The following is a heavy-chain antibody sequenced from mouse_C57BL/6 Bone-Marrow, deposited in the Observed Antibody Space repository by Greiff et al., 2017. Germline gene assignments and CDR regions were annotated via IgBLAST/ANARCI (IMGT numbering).Heavy chain of an antibody. CDR2: ISSGGSYT. V-gene: IGHV5-6*02. CDR3: AREANIQWYWYYDV. D-gene: IGHD1-3*01. Sequence: EVMLVESGGDLVKPGGSLKLSCAASGFTFSSYGMSWVRQTPDKRLEWVATISSGGSYTYYPDSVKGRFTISRDNAKNTLYLQMSSLKSEDTDMYDCAREANIQWYWYYDVWGTGSTVTVSS. J-gene: IGHJ1*03. CDR1: GFTFSSYG.